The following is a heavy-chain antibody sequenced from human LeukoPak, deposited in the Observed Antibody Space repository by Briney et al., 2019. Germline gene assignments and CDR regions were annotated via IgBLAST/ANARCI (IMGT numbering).Heavy chain of an antibody. V-gene: IGHV1-46*01. Sequence: GASVKVSCKASGHTFTSYYMHWVRQAPGQGLEWMGIINPSGGNTSYAQKFQGRVTITTDESTSTAYMELSSLRSEDTVVYYCARDLGRSTTGTTGWFDPWGQGTLVTVSS. D-gene: IGHD1-1*01. CDR2: INPSGGNT. CDR1: GHTFTSYY. CDR3: ARDLGRSTTGTTGWFDP. J-gene: IGHJ5*02.